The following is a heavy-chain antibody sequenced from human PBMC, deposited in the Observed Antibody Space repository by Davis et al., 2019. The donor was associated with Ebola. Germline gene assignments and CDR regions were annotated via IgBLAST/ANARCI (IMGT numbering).Heavy chain of an antibody. CDR3: ARDSSSFVFYGMDV. J-gene: IGHJ6*02. CDR2: IQQDGSEK. V-gene: IGHV3-7*03. D-gene: IGHD6-13*01. Sequence: GESLKISCAASGFTFSSYWMSWVRQAPGKGLEWVANIQQDGSEKYYVDSVKGRFTISRDNAKNSLYLQMNSLRAEDTAVYYCARDSSSFVFYGMDVWGQGTTVTVSS. CDR1: GFTFSSYW.